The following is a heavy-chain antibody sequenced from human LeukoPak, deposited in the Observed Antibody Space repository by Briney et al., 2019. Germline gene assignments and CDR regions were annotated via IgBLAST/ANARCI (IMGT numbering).Heavy chain of an antibody. Sequence: SETLSLTCAVYGGSFSGYYWSWIRQPPGKGLEWIGEINHSGSTNYNPSLKSRVTISVDTSKNQFSLKLSSVTAADTAVYYCARLYLDYDFWSGYYRFDYRGQGTLVTVSS. CDR2: INHSGST. D-gene: IGHD3-3*01. CDR3: ARLYLDYDFWSGYYRFDY. CDR1: GGSFSGYY. V-gene: IGHV4-34*01. J-gene: IGHJ4*02.